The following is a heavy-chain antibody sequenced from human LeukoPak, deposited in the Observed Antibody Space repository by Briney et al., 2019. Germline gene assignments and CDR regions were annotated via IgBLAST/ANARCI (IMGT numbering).Heavy chain of an antibody. CDR2: ISYDGSNK. V-gene: IGHV3-30*03. CDR3: ASSMTPVSLGRGF. J-gene: IGHJ4*02. Sequence: GRSLRLSCAASGFTFSRYVMHWVRQAPGKGLEWVAVISYDGSNKYYADSVKGRFTISRDNSKNTLYLQMNSLTTEDTAVYYCASSMTPVSLGRGFWGQGALVTVSS. D-gene: IGHD4-17*01. CDR1: GFTFSRYV.